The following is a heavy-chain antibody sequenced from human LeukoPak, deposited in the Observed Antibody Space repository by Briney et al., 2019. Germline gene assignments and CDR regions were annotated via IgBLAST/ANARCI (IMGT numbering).Heavy chain of an antibody. J-gene: IGHJ4*02. Sequence: PGGSLRLSCAASGFTFSNAWMSWVRQAPGKGLEWIGRIKSKTDGGTTDYAAPVKGRFTISRDDSKNTLYLQMNSLKTEDTAVYYCTTETLWFGVRGNYWGQGTLVTVSS. V-gene: IGHV3-15*01. CDR1: GFTFSNAW. CDR3: TTETLWFGVRGNY. D-gene: IGHD3-10*01. CDR2: IKSKTDGGTT.